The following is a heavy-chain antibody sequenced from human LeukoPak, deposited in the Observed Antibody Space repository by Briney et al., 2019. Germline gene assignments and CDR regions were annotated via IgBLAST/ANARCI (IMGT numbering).Heavy chain of an antibody. Sequence: GGSLRLSCAASGFTFSSYGMHWVRQAPGKGLEWVAVIWYDGSSKYYADSVKGRFTISRDNSKNTLYLQMNSLRAEDTAVYYCANYAGYWGQGTLVTVSS. CDR3: ANYAGY. CDR2: IWYDGSSK. CDR1: GFTFSSYG. D-gene: IGHD3-16*01. V-gene: IGHV3-33*06. J-gene: IGHJ4*02.